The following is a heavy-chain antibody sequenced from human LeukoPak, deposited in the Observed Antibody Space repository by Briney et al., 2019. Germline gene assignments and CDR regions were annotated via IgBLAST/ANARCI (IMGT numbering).Heavy chain of an antibody. J-gene: IGHJ5*02. Sequence: GGSLRLSCAASGFTFSIYAMSWVRQAPGEGLEWVSAISASGGTTYYADSVKGRFTISRDNSKNTLYLQTSSLRAEDTAVYYCAKEPREYCSSTSCPNWIDAWGQGTLVTVSS. CDR2: ISASGGTT. CDR1: GFTFSIYA. V-gene: IGHV3-23*01. D-gene: IGHD2-2*01. CDR3: AKEPREYCSSTSCPNWIDA.